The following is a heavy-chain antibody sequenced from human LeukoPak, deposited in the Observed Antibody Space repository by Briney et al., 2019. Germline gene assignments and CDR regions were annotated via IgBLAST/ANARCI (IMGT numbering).Heavy chain of an antibody. D-gene: IGHD4-17*01. CDR1: GFTFSSYS. Sequence: PGGSLRLSCAASGFTFSSYSMNWVRQAPGKGLEWVSSISSSSSYIYYADSVKGRFTISRDNSKNTLYLQMNSLRAEDTAVYYCAKGGGARTTARLDYFDYWGQGTLVTVSS. CDR2: ISSSSSYI. J-gene: IGHJ4*02. CDR3: AKGGGARTTARLDYFDY. V-gene: IGHV3-21*01.